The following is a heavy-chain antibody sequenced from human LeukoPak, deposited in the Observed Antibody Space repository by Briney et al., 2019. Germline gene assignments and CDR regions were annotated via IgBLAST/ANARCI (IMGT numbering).Heavy chain of an antibody. J-gene: IGHJ4*02. CDR1: GGSISSYY. V-gene: IGHV4-59*01. D-gene: IGHD3-10*01. Sequence: PSETLSLTCTVSGGSISSYYWSWIRQPPGKGLEWIGYIYYSGSTNYNPSLKSRVTISVDTSKNQFTLKLSSVTAADTAVYYCARFSGSAGFDYWGQGTLVTVSS. CDR3: ARFSGSAGFDY. CDR2: IYYSGST.